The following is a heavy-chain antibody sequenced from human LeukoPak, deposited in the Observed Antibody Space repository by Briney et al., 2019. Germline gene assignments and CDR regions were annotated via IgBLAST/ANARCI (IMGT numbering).Heavy chain of an antibody. V-gene: IGHV1-18*01. CDR2: ISAYNGNT. CDR3: ATPNSGYSSGWPLQH. Sequence: ASVKVSCKASGYTFTSYGISWVRQAPGQGLEWMGWISAYNGNTNYAQKLQGRVTMTTDTSTSTAYVELRSLRSDDTAVYYCATPNSGYSSGWPLQHWGQGTLVTVSS. CDR1: GYTFTSYG. J-gene: IGHJ1*01. D-gene: IGHD6-19*01.